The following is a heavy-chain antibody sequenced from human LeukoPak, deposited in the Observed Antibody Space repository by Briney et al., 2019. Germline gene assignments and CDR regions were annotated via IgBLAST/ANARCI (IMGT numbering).Heavy chain of an antibody. J-gene: IGHJ4*02. Sequence: VASVKVSCKASGYTFTTYGFSWVRQAPGQGLEWMGWISSYYGGADYAQKLQGRVTMTTDTSTSTTYMELTSLRSDDTAVYYCARQKKQTTAIDYWGQGTLVTVSS. V-gene: IGHV1-18*01. D-gene: IGHD4-17*01. CDR1: GYTFTTYG. CDR2: ISSYYGGA. CDR3: ARQKKQTTAIDY.